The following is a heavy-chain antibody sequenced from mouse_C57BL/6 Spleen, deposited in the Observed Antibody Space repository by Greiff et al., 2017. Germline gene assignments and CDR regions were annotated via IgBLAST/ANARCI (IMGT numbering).Heavy chain of an antibody. CDR2: IRSKSSNYAT. V-gene: IGHV10-3*01. Sequence: EVQGVESGGGLVQPKGSLKLSCAASGFTFNTYAMHWVRQAPGKGLEWVARIRSKSSNYATYYADSVKDRFTISRDDSQSMLYLQMNNLKTEDTAMYYCVRDSNYPYYFDYWGQGTTLTVSS. J-gene: IGHJ2*01. CDR1: GFTFNTYA. D-gene: IGHD2-5*01. CDR3: VRDSNYPYYFDY.